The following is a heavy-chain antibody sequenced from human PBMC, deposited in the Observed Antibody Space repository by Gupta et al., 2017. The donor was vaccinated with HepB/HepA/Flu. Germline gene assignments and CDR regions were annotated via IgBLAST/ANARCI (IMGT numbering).Heavy chain of an antibody. V-gene: IGHV3-30-3*01. CDR2: ISYDANNK. CDR3: ARGENYYDTSGYYYGLDY. Sequence: QVQLVESGGGMVQPGRSLRLPCAASEVTFITYAMHWVRQAPGKGLELVAVISYDANNKYYADSVKGRFTISRDNSKNTLYLQMNSLRAEDTAVYYCARGENYYDTSGYYYGLDYWGQGTLVTVFS. D-gene: IGHD3-22*01. J-gene: IGHJ4*02. CDR1: EVTFITYA.